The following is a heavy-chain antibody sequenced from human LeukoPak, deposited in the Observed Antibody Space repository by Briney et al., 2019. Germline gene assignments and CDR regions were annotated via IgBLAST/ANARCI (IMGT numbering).Heavy chain of an antibody. CDR2: IDPNSGGT. Sequence: ASVKVSCKASGYTFTGYYMHWVRQAPGQGLEWMGRIDPNSGGTNYAQKFQGRVTMTRDTSTSTAYMELSRLRSDDTAVYYCARGYSYGHYFDYWGQGTLVTVSS. D-gene: IGHD5-18*01. CDR3: ARGYSYGHYFDY. CDR1: GYTFTGYY. J-gene: IGHJ4*02. V-gene: IGHV1-2*06.